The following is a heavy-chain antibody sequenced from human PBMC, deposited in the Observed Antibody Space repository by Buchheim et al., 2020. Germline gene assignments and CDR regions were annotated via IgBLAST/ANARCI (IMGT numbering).Heavy chain of an antibody. V-gene: IGHV3-30-3*01. CDR2: ISYDGSNK. D-gene: IGHD1-26*01. Sequence: QVQLVESGGGVVQPGRSLRLSCAASGFTFSSYAMHWVRQAPGKGLEWVAVISYDGSNKYYADSVKGRFTISRDNSKNTLYLQMNSLRAEDTAVYYCARVWERWELLGKGYWGQGTL. CDR3: ARVWERWELLGKGY. J-gene: IGHJ4*02. CDR1: GFTFSSYA.